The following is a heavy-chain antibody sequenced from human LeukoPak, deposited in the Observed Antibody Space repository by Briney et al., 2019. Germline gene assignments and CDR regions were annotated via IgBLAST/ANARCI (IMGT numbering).Heavy chain of an antibody. Sequence: PSETLSLTCTVSGGSISSYYWSWIRQPPGKGLEWIGSIYHSGSTYYNPSLKSRVTISVDTSKNQFSLKLSSVTAADTAVYYCARAPIAAITIDYWGQGTLVTVSS. D-gene: IGHD6-6*01. CDR1: GGSISSYY. CDR2: IYHSGST. J-gene: IGHJ4*02. CDR3: ARAPIAAITIDY. V-gene: IGHV4-38-2*02.